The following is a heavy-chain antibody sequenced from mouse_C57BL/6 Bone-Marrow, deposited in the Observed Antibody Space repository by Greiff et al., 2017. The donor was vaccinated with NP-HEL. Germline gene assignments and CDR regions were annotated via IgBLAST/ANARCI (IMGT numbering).Heavy chain of an antibody. CDR3: ARGGTVEAWFAY. Sequence: VQLQQPGAELVKPGASVKLSCKASGYTFTSYWMHWVKQRPGQGLEWIGMIHPTSGSTNYNEKFKSKATLTVDKSSSTAYMQLSSLTSEDSAVYYCARGGTVEAWFAYWGQGTLVTVSA. CDR1: GYTFTSYW. J-gene: IGHJ3*01. D-gene: IGHD1-1*01. V-gene: IGHV1-64*01. CDR2: IHPTSGST.